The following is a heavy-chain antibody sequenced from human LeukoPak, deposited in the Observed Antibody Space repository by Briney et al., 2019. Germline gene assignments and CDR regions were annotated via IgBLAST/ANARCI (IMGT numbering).Heavy chain of an antibody. CDR2: VHQTGGP. V-gene: IGHV4-38-2*01. CDR1: GSSVNSDQY. D-gene: IGHD3-16*02. Sequence: SETLSLTCDVSGSSVNSDQYWGWMRHSPGAGLEWIGRVHQTGGPYYNPSLGSRVSLSIDSTKNSFSLRLTSVTAADTAVYYCAMLRLGELSLLANAYDIWGQGTMVIVSS. J-gene: IGHJ3*02. CDR3: AMLRLGELSLLANAYDI.